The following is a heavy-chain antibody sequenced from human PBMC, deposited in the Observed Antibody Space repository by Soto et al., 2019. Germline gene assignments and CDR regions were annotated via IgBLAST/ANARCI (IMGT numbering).Heavy chain of an antibody. CDR1: GFTFRNAW. D-gene: IGHD3-3*01. CDR3: TTDLYYDFWSGYYFRDY. Sequence: EVQLVESGGGLVKPGGSLRLSCAASGFTFRNAWMSWVRQAPGKGLEWVGRIKSKTDGGTTDYAAPVKGRFTISRDDSKNTLYLQMNSLKTEDTAVYYCTTDLYYDFWSGYYFRDYWGQGTLVTVSS. J-gene: IGHJ4*02. CDR2: IKSKTDGGTT. V-gene: IGHV3-15*01.